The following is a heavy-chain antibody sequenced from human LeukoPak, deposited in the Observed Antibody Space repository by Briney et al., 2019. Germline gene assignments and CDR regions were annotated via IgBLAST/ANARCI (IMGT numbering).Heavy chain of an antibody. CDR2: IYHSGST. CDR3: ARDSRTVVTRLDAFDI. V-gene: IGHV4-39*07. D-gene: IGHD4-23*01. CDR1: GGSISSSGYY. J-gene: IGHJ3*02. Sequence: KPSETLSLTCTVSGGSISSSGYYWGWIRQPPGKGLEWIGSIYHSGSTYYNPSLKSRVTISVDTSKNQFSLKLSSVTAADTAVYYCARDSRTVVTRLDAFDIWGQGTMVTVSS.